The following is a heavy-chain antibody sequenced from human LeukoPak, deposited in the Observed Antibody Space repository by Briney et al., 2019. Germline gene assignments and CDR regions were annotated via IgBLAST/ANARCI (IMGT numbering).Heavy chain of an antibody. CDR2: ISGDGRDI. CDR1: AFTFSSYG. J-gene: IGHJ4*02. Sequence: PGGSLRLPCAASAFTFSSYGMSWVRQAPGKGLEWVSAISGDGRDIFYADAVKGRFTISRDNAKNSLFLQMNSLRAGDTAVYYCAREKASTTGTTDYDYWGQGTLVTVSS. D-gene: IGHD1-1*01. V-gene: IGHV3-23*01. CDR3: AREKASTTGTTDYDY.